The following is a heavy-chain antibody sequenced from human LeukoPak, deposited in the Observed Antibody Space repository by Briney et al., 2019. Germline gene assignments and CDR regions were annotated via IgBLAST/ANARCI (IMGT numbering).Heavy chain of an antibody. CDR2: LYYNGAT. CDR3: ARQISPYGMDV. Sequence: MTSETLSLTCTVSSGSISRDYWHWIRQPPGKGLEWIGYLYYNGATNYNPSLRSRATMSVDTSRRQFSLKLTSVTVTDTAVYYCARQISPYGMDVWGQGTTVIVSS. J-gene: IGHJ6*02. V-gene: IGHV4-59*08. CDR1: SGSISRDY.